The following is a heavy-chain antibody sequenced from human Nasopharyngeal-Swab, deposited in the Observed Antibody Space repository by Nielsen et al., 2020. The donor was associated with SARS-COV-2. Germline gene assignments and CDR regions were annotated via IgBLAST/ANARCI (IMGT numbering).Heavy chain of an antibody. D-gene: IGHD6-19*01. CDR2: IYYSGST. CDR1: GDSISSYY. CDR3: ARFPGTSGWYHFDY. J-gene: IGHJ4*02. V-gene: IGHV4-59*13. Sequence: GSLRLSCAVSGDSISSYYWSWIRQPPGKGLEWIGYIYYSGSTNYNPSLKSRVTISVDTSNNHFSLKLSPVTAADTAVYYCARFPGTSGWYHFDYWGQGILVTVSS.